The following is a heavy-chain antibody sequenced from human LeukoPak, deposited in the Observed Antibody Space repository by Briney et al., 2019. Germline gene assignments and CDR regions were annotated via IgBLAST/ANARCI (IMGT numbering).Heavy chain of an antibody. V-gene: IGHV3-21*01. Sequence: GGSLRLSCAASGFTFSSYSMNWVRQAPGKGLEWDSSISSSSSYIYYADSVKGRFTISRDNAKNSLYLQMNSLRAEDTAVYYCARRLEGSSWYGEDYWGQGTLVTVSS. J-gene: IGHJ4*02. CDR1: GFTFSSYS. D-gene: IGHD6-13*01. CDR2: ISSSSSYI. CDR3: ARRLEGSSWYGEDY.